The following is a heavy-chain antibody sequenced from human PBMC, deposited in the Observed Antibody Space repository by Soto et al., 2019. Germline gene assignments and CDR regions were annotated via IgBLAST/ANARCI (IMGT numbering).Heavy chain of an antibody. J-gene: IGHJ6*02. V-gene: IGHV3-21*01. CDR3: ARDTGGFGESLGMAV. CDR2: ISSSSSYI. D-gene: IGHD3-10*01. Sequence: GGSLRLSCAASGFTFSSYSMNWVRQAPGKGLEWVSSISSSSSYIYWAGSVKGRFTISRDKAKNSLYLQMNSLRAEDTAVYYCARDTGGFGESLGMAVWGQGPTVTVS. CDR1: GFTFSSYS.